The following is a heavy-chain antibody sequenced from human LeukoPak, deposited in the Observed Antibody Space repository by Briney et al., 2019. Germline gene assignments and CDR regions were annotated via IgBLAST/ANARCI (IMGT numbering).Heavy chain of an antibody. CDR2: IIPIFGTA. D-gene: IGHD1-26*01. V-gene: IGHV1-69*05. Sequence: SVKVSCKASGGTFSSYAISWVRQAPGQGLEWMGGIIPIFGTANYAQKFQGRVTITTDESTSTAYMELSSLRSEDTAVYYCALFWELPEYYFDYWGQGTLVTVSS. CDR1: GGTFSSYA. J-gene: IGHJ4*02. CDR3: ALFWELPEYYFDY.